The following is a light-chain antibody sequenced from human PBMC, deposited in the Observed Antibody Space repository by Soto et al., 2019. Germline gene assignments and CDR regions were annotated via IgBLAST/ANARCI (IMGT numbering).Light chain of an antibody. V-gene: IGLV7-46*01. CDR3: LLSYGGGSSYV. CDR2: DTS. Sequence: QAVVTQEPSLIVSPGGTVTLTCGSSTGAVTSGHYPYWFQQKPGQAPKTLIFDTSNKHSWTPARFSGSLLGGKAALTLSGAQPEDEAEYYCLLSYGGGSSYVFGSGTKVTV. J-gene: IGLJ1*01. CDR1: TGAVTSGHY.